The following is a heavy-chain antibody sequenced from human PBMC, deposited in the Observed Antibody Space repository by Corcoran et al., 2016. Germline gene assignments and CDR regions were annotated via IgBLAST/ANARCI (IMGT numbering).Heavy chain of an antibody. CDR3: ARGGRGSYTYYFDY. V-gene: IGHV3-21*01. D-gene: IGHD3-16*01. Sequence: EVQLVESGGGLVKPGGSLRLSCAASGFTFSSYSMNWVRQAPGKGLEWVSSISSSSSYIYYADSVKGRFTISRDNAKKSLYLQMNSLRAEDTAVYYCARGGRGSYTYYFDYWGQGTLVTVSS. CDR1: GFTFSSYS. CDR2: ISSSSSYI. J-gene: IGHJ4*02.